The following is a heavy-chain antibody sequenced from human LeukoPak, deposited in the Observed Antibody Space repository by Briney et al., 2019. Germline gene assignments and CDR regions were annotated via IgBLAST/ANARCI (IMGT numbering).Heavy chain of an antibody. V-gene: IGHV3-7*01. CDR2: ITKDGGEK. D-gene: IGHD3-3*01. CDR1: GFTFSSYC. CDR3: ASYDFWSGYALSDAFDI. J-gene: IGHJ3*02. Sequence: GGSLSLSCAASGFTFSSYCMSCVRDAPGGGVECVANITKDGGEKYYVDSVKGRFPIQRDHPKNSLSLQLNTLRAEDTAVYYCASYDFWSGYALSDAFDICGQGTMFTVSS.